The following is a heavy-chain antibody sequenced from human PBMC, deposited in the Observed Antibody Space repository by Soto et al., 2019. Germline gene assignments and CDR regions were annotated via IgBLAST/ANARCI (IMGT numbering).Heavy chain of an antibody. CDR3: VRDSSYYGSGRGVLDY. CDR1: GFTVSTNY. V-gene: IGHV3-66*01. Sequence: EVQLVESGGGLVQPGGSLRLSCAVSGFTVSTNYMSWVSQAPGKGLESVSIIYSDGRTYYADSVKGRFTTSRDSARNTLYLQMDNLRADDTAVYHCVRDSSYYGSGRGVLDYWGPGALVTVSS. J-gene: IGHJ4*02. D-gene: IGHD3-10*01. CDR2: IYSDGRT.